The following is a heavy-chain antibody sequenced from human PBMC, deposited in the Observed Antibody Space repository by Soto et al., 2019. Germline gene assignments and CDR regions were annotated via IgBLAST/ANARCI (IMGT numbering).Heavy chain of an antibody. V-gene: IGHV3-23*01. CDR3: AKTKRIAVAGIGY. J-gene: IGHJ4*02. CDR2: ISGSGGST. D-gene: IGHD6-19*01. CDR1: GFTFSSYA. Sequence: PGGSLILSCAASGFTFSSYAMSWVRQAPGKGLEWVSAISGSGGSTYYADSVKGRFTISRDNSKNTLYLQMNSLRAEDTAVYYCAKTKRIAVAGIGYWGQGTLVTVSS.